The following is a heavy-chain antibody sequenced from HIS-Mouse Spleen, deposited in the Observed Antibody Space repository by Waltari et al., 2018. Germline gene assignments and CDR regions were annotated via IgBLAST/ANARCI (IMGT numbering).Heavy chain of an antibody. D-gene: IGHD6-13*01. Sequence: QLQLQESGPGLLKPSATLSLTCTAAGGSISSSSYYWGWIRQPPGKGLEWIGCIYYSGSTYYNPSLKSRVTISVDTSKNQFSLKLSSVTAADTAVYYCAREIPYSSSWYDWYFDLWGRGTLVTVSS. CDR1: GGSISSSSYY. CDR3: AREIPYSSSWYDWYFDL. V-gene: IGHV4-39*07. CDR2: IYYSGST. J-gene: IGHJ2*01.